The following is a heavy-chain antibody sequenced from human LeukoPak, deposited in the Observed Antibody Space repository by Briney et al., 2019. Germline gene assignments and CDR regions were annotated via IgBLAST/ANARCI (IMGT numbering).Heavy chain of an antibody. CDR3: ARSRGISLYYGDYVPVPTY. Sequence: ASVKVSCKASGYTFTSYYMHWVRQAPGQGLEWMGIINPSGGSTSYAQKFQGRVTMTRNTSISTAYMELSSLRSEDTAVYYCARSRGISLYYGDYVPVPTYWGQGTLVTVSS. D-gene: IGHD4-17*01. V-gene: IGHV1-46*01. J-gene: IGHJ4*02. CDR2: INPSGGST. CDR1: GYTFTSYY.